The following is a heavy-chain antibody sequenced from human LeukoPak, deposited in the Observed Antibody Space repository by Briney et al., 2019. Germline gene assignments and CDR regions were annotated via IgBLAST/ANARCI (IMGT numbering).Heavy chain of an antibody. D-gene: IGHD6-19*01. V-gene: IGHV1-18*01. CDR3: ARDLRYSSGWYYFDY. Sequence: ASVKVSCKASGYTFTSYGISWVRQAPGQGLEWMGWISAYNGNTNYAQKLQGRVTMTTDTSTSTAYMELRSLRSDDTAVYYCARDLRYSSGWYYFDYWGQGTLVTVSS. J-gene: IGHJ4*02. CDR1: GYTFTSYG. CDR2: ISAYNGNT.